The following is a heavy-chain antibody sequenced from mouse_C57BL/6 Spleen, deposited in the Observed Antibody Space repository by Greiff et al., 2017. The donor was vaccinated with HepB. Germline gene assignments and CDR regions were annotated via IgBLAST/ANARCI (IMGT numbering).Heavy chain of an antibody. D-gene: IGHD4-1*01. CDR2: ISSGGSYT. CDR3: ARPGTSYFDY. Sequence: EVKLEESGGDLVKPGGSLKLSCAASGFTFSSYGMSWVRQTPDKRLEWVATISSGGSYTYYPDSVKGRFTISRDNAKNTLYLQMSSLKSEDTAMYYCARPGTSYFDYWGQGTTLTVSS. V-gene: IGHV5-6*02. CDR1: GFTFSSYG. J-gene: IGHJ2*01.